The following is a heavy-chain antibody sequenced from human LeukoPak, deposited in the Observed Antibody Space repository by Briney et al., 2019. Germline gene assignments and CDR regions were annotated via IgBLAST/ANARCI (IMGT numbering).Heavy chain of an antibody. J-gene: IGHJ5*02. Sequence: SETLSFTCTVSGGSISNNYWSWIRQPPGKGLEWIGYIYYSGSTNYNPSLKSRVTISVDTSKNQFSLKLSSVTAADTAVYYCARVVPAALGKGFDPWGQGTLVTVSS. CDR3: ARVVPAALGKGFDP. CDR2: IYYSGST. D-gene: IGHD2-2*01. V-gene: IGHV4-59*01. CDR1: GGSISNNY.